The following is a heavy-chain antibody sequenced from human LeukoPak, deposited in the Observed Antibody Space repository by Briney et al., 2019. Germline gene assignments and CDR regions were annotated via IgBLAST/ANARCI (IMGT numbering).Heavy chain of an antibody. Sequence: GGSLRLSCAASGFTFSNYWMHWVRQAPGKGLVWVSRINSDGINTSYADSVKGRFTISRDNAKNSLYLQMNSLRAEDTAVYYCARYPTVTTKRAFDIWGQGTMVTVSS. V-gene: IGHV3-74*01. D-gene: IGHD4-17*01. J-gene: IGHJ3*02. CDR3: ARYPTVTTKRAFDI. CDR1: GFTFSNYW. CDR2: INSDGINT.